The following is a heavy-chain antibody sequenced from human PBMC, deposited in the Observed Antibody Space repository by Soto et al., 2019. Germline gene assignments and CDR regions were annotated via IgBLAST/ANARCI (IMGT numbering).Heavy chain of an antibody. CDR3: ARASRESYSSSWFPFDC. Sequence: QVPLVQSGAEVKKPGASVKVSCKASGYTFTGYYMHWVRQAPGQGLEWMGWINPNSGGTNYAQKLQGRVTMTRDTSISTAYMELSRLRSDDTAVYYCARASRESYSSSWFPFDCWGQGTLVTVSS. CDR1: GYTFTGYY. J-gene: IGHJ4*02. V-gene: IGHV1-2*02. CDR2: INPNSGGT. D-gene: IGHD6-13*01.